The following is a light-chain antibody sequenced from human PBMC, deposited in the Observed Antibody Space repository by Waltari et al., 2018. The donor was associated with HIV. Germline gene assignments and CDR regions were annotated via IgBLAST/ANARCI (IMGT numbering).Light chain of an antibody. J-gene: IGKJ2*01. CDR1: QSVSSY. CDR2: DAS. Sequence: TVLTQSPATLSLSPGERATLSCRASQSVSSYLAWYQQKPCQAPRLLIYDASNRATGIPARFSGSGSGTDFTLTITSLEPEDFAVYYCQQRSNWPPYTFGQGTKLEIK. V-gene: IGKV3-11*01. CDR3: QQRSNWPPYT.